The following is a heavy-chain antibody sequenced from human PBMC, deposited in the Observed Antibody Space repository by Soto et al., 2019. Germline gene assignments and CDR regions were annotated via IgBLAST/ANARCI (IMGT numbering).Heavy chain of an antibody. CDR3: AKGEGGTMIVVVNDP. Sequence: EVQLVESGGGLVQPGGSLRLSCAASVTVSSNYMTWVRQAPGKGLEWVSVIYSAGSTYYADSVKGRFTISRDNSKNTLYLQMNSLRAEDTAVYYCAKGEGGTMIVVVNDPWGQGTLVTVSS. J-gene: IGHJ5*02. CDR1: VTVSSNY. V-gene: IGHV3-53*01. D-gene: IGHD3-22*01. CDR2: IYSAGST.